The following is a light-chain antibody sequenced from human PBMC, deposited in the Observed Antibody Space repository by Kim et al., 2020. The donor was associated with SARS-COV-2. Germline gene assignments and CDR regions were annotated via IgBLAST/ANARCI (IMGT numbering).Light chain of an antibody. CDR1: QSVRNN. V-gene: IGKV3-15*01. CDR2: SAS. CDR3: QQYNEWPPWT. Sequence: SPGERATLSCRASQSVRNNLAWYQQRPGQAPRLLIHSASTRASGIPVRFTGCGSGTEFTLTISNLQSEDFAIYYCQQYNEWPPWTFGQGTKVDIK. J-gene: IGKJ1*01.